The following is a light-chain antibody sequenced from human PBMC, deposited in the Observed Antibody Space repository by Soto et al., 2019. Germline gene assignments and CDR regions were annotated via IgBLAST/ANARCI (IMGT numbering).Light chain of an antibody. V-gene: IGLV2-14*01. J-gene: IGLJ1*01. CDR1: TSDVGASNY. Sequence: QSVLTQPASVSGSPGQSITISCTGTTSDVGASNYVSWYQQHPGKAPKLMIYEVSYRPSGVSNRFSGSKSGNTASLTISGLQAEDEADYHCSSYSSGDTLYVFGSGTKVTV. CDR3: SSYSSGDTLYV. CDR2: EVS.